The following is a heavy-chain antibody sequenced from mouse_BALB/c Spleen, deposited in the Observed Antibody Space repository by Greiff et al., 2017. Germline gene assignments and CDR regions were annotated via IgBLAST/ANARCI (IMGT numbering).Heavy chain of an antibody. D-gene: IGHD2-14*01. CDR1: GYTFTSYW. CDR3: ARSNYRYDEFAY. CDR2: IYPGDGDT. Sequence: VQLQQSGAELARPGASVKLSCKASGYTFTSYWMQWVKQRPGQGLEWIGAIYPGDGDTRYTQKFKGKATLTADKSSSTAYMQLSSLASEDSAVYYCARSNYRYDEFAYWGQGTLVTVSA. V-gene: IGHV1-87*01. J-gene: IGHJ3*01.